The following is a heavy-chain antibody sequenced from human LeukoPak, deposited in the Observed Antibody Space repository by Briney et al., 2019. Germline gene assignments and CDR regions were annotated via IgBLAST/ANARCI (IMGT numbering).Heavy chain of an antibody. V-gene: IGHV3-30*02. D-gene: IGHD3-22*01. CDR2: IRYDGSNK. Sequence: GGSLRLSCAASGFTFRNYGMHWVRQAPGKGLEWVVFIRYDGSNKYYADSVKGRFTISRDNSKNTLYLQMSSQRAEDTAVYYCARHPGDDSSGYYAYNWFDPWGQGTLVTVSS. J-gene: IGHJ5*02. CDR3: ARHPGDDSSGYYAYNWFDP. CDR1: GFTFRNYG.